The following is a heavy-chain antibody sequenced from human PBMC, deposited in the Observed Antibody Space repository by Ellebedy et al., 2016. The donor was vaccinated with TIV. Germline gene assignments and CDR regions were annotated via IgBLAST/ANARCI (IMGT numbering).Heavy chain of an antibody. CDR2: IRCKANTYAT. Sequence: GESLKISCAASGFTFSGSAMHWVRQASGTGLEWVGRIRCKANTYATAYAESVKGRFTVPRDDSKNTAYLQMNSLKTEDTAVYYRTVVRGATPFDYWGQGTLVTVSS. D-gene: IGHD3-10*01. CDR3: TVVRGATPFDY. J-gene: IGHJ4*02. V-gene: IGHV3-73*01. CDR1: GFTFSGSA.